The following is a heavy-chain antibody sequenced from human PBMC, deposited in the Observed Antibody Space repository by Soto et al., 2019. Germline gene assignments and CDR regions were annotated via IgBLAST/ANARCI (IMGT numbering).Heavy chain of an antibody. J-gene: IGHJ2*01. CDR1: GFTFSSYW. CDR3: ARESGIAARRYFDL. V-gene: IGHV3-7*01. Sequence: GGSLRLSCAASGFTFSSYWMSWVRQAPGKGLEWVANIKQDGSEKYYVDSVKGRFTISRDNAKNSLYLQMNSLRAEDTAVYFCARESGIAARRYFDLWGRGTLVTVSS. D-gene: IGHD6-6*01. CDR2: IKQDGSEK.